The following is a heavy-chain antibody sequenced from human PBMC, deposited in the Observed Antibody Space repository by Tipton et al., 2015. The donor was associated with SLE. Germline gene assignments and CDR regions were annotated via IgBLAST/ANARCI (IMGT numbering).Heavy chain of an antibody. J-gene: IGHJ5*02. CDR1: GGSFSGYY. CDR2: INHSGST. V-gene: IGHV4-34*01. D-gene: IGHD6-13*01. Sequence: TLSLTCAVYGGSFSGYYWSWIRQPPGKGLEWIGEINHSGSTNYNPSLKSRVTISVDTSKNQFSLKLSSVTAADTAVYYCARGLSRITAGGTRWFDPWGQGTLGTVSS. CDR3: ARGLSRITAGGTRWFDP.